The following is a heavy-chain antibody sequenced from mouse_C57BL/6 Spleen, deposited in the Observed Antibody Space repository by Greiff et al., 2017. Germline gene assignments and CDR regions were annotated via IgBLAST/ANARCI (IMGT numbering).Heavy chain of an antibody. J-gene: IGHJ1*03. D-gene: IGHD1-1*01. Sequence: VQLQQSGPVLVKPGASVKIPCKASGYTFTDYNMDWVKQSHGKSLEWIGDINPNNGGTIYNQKFKGKATLTVDKSSSTAYMELRSLTSEDTAVYYCARSDYDGSSYVYFDVWGTGTTVTVSS. CDR1: GYTFTDYN. CDR3: ARSDYDGSSYVYFDV. V-gene: IGHV1-18*01. CDR2: INPNNGGT.